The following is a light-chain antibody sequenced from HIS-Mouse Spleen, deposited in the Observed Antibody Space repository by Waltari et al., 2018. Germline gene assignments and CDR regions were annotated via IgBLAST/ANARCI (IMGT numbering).Light chain of an antibody. CDR2: EGS. CDR1: TSDVGSYNL. J-gene: IGLJ2*01. Sequence: QSALTQPASVSGSPGQPITISCPGTTSDVGSYNLLSWYQHHPGKAPKLMIYEGSKRPSGVSNRFSGSKSGNTASLTISGLQAEDEADYYCCSYAGSHVVFGGGTKLTVL. CDR3: CSYAGSHVV. V-gene: IGLV2-23*01.